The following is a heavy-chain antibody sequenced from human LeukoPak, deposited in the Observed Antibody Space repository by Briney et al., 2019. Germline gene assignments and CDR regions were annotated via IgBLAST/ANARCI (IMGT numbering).Heavy chain of an antibody. J-gene: IGHJ4*02. CDR2: IIPIFGTA. CDR1: GGTFSSYA. CDR3: AIGGYCSSTSCYILF. D-gene: IGHD2-2*02. V-gene: IGHV1-69*05. Sequence: ASVKVSCKASGGTFSSYAISWVRQAPGQGLEWMGGIIPIFGTANYAQKFQGRVTITTDESTSTAYMELSSLRSEDTAVYYCAIGGYCSSTSCYILFWGQGTLVTVSS.